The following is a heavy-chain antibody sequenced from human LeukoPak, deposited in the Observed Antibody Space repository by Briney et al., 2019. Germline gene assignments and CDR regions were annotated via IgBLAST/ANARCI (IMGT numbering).Heavy chain of an antibody. D-gene: IGHD3-16*02. V-gene: IGHV3-23*01. J-gene: IGHJ3*02. CDR3: AKEGLYDYVWGSYRSDAFDI. CDR1: GFTFSSYA. CDR2: ISGSGGST. Sequence: PGGSLRLSCAASGFTFSSYAMSWVRQAPGKWLEWVSAISGSGGSTYYADSVKGRFTISRDNSKNTLYLQMNSLRAEDTAVYYCAKEGLYDYVWGSYRSDAFDIWGQGTMVTVSS.